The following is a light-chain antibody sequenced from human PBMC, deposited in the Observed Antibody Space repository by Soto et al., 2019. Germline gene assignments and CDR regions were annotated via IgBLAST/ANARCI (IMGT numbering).Light chain of an antibody. V-gene: IGKV3-15*01. CDR3: QQYNNWPQT. J-gene: IGKJ5*01. Sequence: EIVMTQSPATLSVSPGERATLSCSASQSVSSNFAWYQQKPGQAPRLLIYGASTRATGIPARFSGSGSGTEFTLTIGSLQSEDFAVYYCQQYNNWPQTFGQGTRLDIK. CDR1: QSVSSN. CDR2: GAS.